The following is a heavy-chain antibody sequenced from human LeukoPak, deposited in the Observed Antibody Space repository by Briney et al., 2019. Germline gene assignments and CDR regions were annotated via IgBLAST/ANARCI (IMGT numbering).Heavy chain of an antibody. CDR1: GYTFTSYG. D-gene: IGHD1-1*01. CDR2: IIPIFGTA. Sequence: GASVKVSCKASGYTFTSYGISWVRQAPGQGLEWMGGIIPIFGTANYAQKFQGRVTITTDESTSTAYMELSSLRSDDTAVYYCARDRHWYNWNAEDWSDPWGQGTLVTVSS. CDR3: ARDRHWYNWNAEDWSDP. V-gene: IGHV1-69*05. J-gene: IGHJ5*02.